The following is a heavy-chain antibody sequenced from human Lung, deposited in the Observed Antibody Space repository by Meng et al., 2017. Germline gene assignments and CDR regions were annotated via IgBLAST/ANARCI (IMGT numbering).Heavy chain of an antibody. V-gene: IGHV3-15*01. CDR2: IKSKPDGETI. CDR3: TGHIDY. CDR1: GFIFSNAW. J-gene: IGHJ4*02. Sequence: EVLLVGSGGGLVKPGGSLRLSCEGTGFIFSNAWMTWVRQVPGKRLEWVGRIKSKPDGETIDYAAPVKGRFTISRDDSKNTVYLQMNSLKTEDTALYYCTGHIDYWGQGTLVTVSS.